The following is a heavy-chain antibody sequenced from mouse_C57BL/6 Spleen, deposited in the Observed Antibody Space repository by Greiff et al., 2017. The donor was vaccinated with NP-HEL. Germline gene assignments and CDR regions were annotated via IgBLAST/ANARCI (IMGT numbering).Heavy chain of an antibody. Sequence: EVQLQQSGPGLVKPSQSLSLTCSVTGYSITSGYYWNWIRQFPGNKLEWMGYISYDGSNNYNPSLKNRISITRDTSKNQFFLKLNSVTTEDTATYYCASDNYWGQGTTLTVSS. CDR1: GYSITSGYY. J-gene: IGHJ2*01. CDR2: ISYDGSN. CDR3: ASDNY. V-gene: IGHV3-6*01.